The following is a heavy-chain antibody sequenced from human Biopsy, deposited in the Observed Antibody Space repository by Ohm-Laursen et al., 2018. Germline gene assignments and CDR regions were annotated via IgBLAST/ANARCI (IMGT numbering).Heavy chain of an antibody. D-gene: IGHD3-3*01. V-gene: IGHV4-59*08. Sequence: TLSPTCTLSGASVRSHFLTWIRQPPGKGLQWIGSISNSGTTKSSPSLKSRVNISLHTSKNQLSLKLTSVTAADTAVYYCARLSTLFGVADFTDDWGQGTLVTVSS. J-gene: IGHJ4*02. CDR3: ARLSTLFGVADFTDD. CDR1: GASVRSHF. CDR2: ISNSGTT.